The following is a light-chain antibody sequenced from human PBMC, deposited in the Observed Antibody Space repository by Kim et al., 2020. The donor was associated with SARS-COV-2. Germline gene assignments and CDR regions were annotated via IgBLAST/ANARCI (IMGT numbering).Light chain of an antibody. CDR2: GAS. CDR1: HGLNID. Sequence: LSPGERAPPSCRASHGLNIDLAWYQQRLGQAPRLLIYGASSRASGIPDRFSGSGSGTDFSLTISRLEPEDFAVYFCQQYATSPTTFGQGTKVDIK. J-gene: IGKJ1*01. V-gene: IGKV3-20*01. CDR3: QQYATSPTT.